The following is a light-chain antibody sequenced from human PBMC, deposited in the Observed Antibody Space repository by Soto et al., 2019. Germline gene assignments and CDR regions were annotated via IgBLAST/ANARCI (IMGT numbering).Light chain of an antibody. V-gene: IGKV1-5*03. CDR1: QSIGSW. Sequence: DIQMTQSPSILSASVGDRVTITCRASQSIGSWLAWYQQKPGKAPNLLIYKASSLESGVPPRFGGSGSGTEFTLTVSSLQPDDFATYYCQQYHSYPWTFGQGTKVDIK. J-gene: IGKJ1*01. CDR3: QQYHSYPWT. CDR2: KAS.